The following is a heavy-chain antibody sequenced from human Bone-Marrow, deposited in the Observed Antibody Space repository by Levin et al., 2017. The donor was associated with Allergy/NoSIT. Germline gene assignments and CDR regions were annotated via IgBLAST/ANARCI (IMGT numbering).Heavy chain of an antibody. D-gene: IGHD3-22*01. Sequence: PGGSLRLSCAASGFTFSNFGMHWVRQAPGKGLEWVAVIWYDGSNKYYTDSVKGRFTSSRDNSKNTLYLQMNSLRAEDTAVYYCAGGYDSSGYVIVYWGQGTLVTVSS. CDR2: IWYDGSNK. J-gene: IGHJ4*02. CDR3: AGGYDSSGYVIVY. V-gene: IGHV3-33*01. CDR1: GFTFSNFG.